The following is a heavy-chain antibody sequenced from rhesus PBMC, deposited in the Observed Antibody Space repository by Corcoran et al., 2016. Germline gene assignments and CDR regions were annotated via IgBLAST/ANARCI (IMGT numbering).Heavy chain of an antibody. CDR1: GGSTSESYW. Sequence: QVQLQESGPGVMKPSDTLSLTCAVSGGSTSESYWWTGIRQPPGKGLEWTGYLHGASTSPNYNPSLKSRVTISRDASRNPFSLKLTSVTAADTAVYYCARYSYDYVPPDHWGQGVLVTVSS. V-gene: IGHV4S10*01. J-gene: IGHJ4*01. D-gene: IGHD3-40*01. CDR3: ARYSYDYVPPDH. CDR2: LHGASTSP.